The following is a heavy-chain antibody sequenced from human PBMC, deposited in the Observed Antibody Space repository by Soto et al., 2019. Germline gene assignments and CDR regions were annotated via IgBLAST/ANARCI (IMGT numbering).Heavy chain of an antibody. D-gene: IGHD5-18*01. J-gene: IGHJ6*02. CDR2: ISYDGSNK. Sequence: GGSLRLSCAASGFTFSSYGMHWVRQAPGKGLEWVAVISYDGSNKYYADSVKGRFTISRDNSKNTLYLQMNSLRAEDTAAYYCAKKDTAMVRHYYYGMDVWGQGTTVTVSS. CDR1: GFTFSSYG. CDR3: AKKDTAMVRHYYYGMDV. V-gene: IGHV3-30*18.